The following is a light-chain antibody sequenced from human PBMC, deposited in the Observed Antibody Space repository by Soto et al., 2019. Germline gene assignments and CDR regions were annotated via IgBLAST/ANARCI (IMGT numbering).Light chain of an antibody. CDR1: QTIDSSY. V-gene: IGKV3-20*01. Sequence: EIVLTQSPGTLSLSPGERATLSCRASQTIDSSYLAWLRQKPGQAPRLLIYAASSRPTGIPDRFSGSGSGTGCTLTINILEPEDFAVYYCQYYVTSPTFGGGTKVDIK. CDR3: QYYVTSPT. CDR2: AAS. J-gene: IGKJ4*01.